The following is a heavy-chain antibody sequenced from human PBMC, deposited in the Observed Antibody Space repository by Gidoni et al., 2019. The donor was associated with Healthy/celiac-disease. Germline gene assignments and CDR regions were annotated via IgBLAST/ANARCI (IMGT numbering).Heavy chain of an antibody. V-gene: IGHV4-59*08. J-gene: IGHJ5*02. CDR2: IYHSGST. Sequence: QVQLQESGPGLVKPSETRSLTCTVSGGSIGSYYWSWIRQPPGKGLEWIGYIYHSGSTNYNPSLTSRVTISVDTSKNQFSLKLSSVTAADTAVYYCARGLDSLNWFDRWGQGTLVTVSS. CDR3: ARGLDSLNWFDR. CDR1: GGSIGSYY. D-gene: IGHD2-2*03.